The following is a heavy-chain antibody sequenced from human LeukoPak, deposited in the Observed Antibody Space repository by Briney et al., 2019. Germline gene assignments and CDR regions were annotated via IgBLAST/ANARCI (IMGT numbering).Heavy chain of an antibody. CDR2: IYTSGST. CDR3: ASHCSSTSCYGVDY. Sequence: SQTLSLTCTVSGGSISSGSYYWSWIRQPAGKGLEWIGRIYTSGSTNYNPSLKSRVTISVDTSKNQFSLKLSSVTAADTAVYYCASHCSSTSCYGVDYWGQGTLATVSS. V-gene: IGHV4-61*02. D-gene: IGHD2-2*01. CDR1: GGSISSGSYY. J-gene: IGHJ4*02.